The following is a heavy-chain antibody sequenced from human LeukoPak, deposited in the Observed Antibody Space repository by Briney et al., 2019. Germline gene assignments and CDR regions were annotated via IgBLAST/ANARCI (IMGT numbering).Heavy chain of an antibody. V-gene: IGHV3-48*02. J-gene: IGHJ3*02. D-gene: IGHD3-22*01. Sequence: GGSLRLSCAASGFTFSSYSMNWVRQSPGKGLEWVSYISSSSSTIYYADSVKGRFTISRDNAKNSLYLQMNSLRDEDTAAYYCARGVTFYYDSSGSFDVFDIWGKGTMVTVSS. CDR3: ARGVTFYYDSSGSFDVFDI. CDR1: GFTFSSYS. CDR2: ISSSSSTI.